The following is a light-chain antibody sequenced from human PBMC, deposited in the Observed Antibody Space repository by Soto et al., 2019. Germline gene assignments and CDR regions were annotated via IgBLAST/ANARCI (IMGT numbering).Light chain of an antibody. Sequence: EIVLTQSPGTLSLSPGERATLSCRASQSVSSFLAWYQQKPGQAPRLLIYDASNRATRIPTRFSGSGSGTDCTLTIRSIEPDEFAVDYCQPRSNCPSFGPGTKVYI. CDR2: DAS. CDR3: QPRSNCPS. CDR1: QSVSSF. V-gene: IGKV3-11*01. J-gene: IGKJ3*01.